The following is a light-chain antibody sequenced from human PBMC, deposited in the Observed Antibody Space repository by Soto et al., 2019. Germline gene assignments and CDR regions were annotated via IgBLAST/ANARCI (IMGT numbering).Light chain of an antibody. Sequence: EIVLTHSPGTLSLSPVERATLSFRSSQSVGDTYLAWYQQKPGQAPRLLIYGASNRATGIPDRFSGSGSGTDFTLTISRLEPEDLASYHCQQYVSTPWTFGQGTKVDIK. V-gene: IGKV3-20*01. CDR1: QSVGDTY. CDR2: GAS. CDR3: QQYVSTPWT. J-gene: IGKJ1*01.